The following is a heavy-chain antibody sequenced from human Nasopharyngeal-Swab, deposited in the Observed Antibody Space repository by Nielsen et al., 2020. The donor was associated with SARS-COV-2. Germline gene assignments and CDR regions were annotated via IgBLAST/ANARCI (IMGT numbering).Heavy chain of an antibody. D-gene: IGHD3-22*01. CDR2: IYHSGST. J-gene: IGHJ4*02. CDR1: GGSISSGGYS. V-gene: IGHV4-30-2*01. Sequence: TLSLTCAVSGGSISSGGYSWNWIRQPPGKGLEWIGYIYHSGSTSYNPSLKSRVTISVDRSKNQFSLKLSSVTAADTAVYYCARVAHSSGYYPFDYWGQGTVVTVSS. CDR3: ARVAHSSGYYPFDY.